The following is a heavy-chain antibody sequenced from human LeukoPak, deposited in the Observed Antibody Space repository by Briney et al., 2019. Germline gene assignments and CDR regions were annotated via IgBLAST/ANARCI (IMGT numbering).Heavy chain of an antibody. V-gene: IGHV3-33*06. J-gene: IGHJ3*02. D-gene: IGHD2-2*01. CDR2: IWYDGSNK. CDR3: AKEDIVVVPAGKSPAFDI. CDR1: GFTFSSYG. Sequence: PGRSLRLSCAASGFTFSSYGMHWVRQAPGKGPEWVAVIWYDGSNKYYADSVKGRFTISRDNSKNTLYLQMNSLRAEDTAVYYCAKEDIVVVPAGKSPAFDIWGQGTMVTVSS.